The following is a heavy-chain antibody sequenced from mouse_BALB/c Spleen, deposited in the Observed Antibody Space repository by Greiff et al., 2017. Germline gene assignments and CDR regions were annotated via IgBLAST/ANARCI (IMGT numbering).Heavy chain of an antibody. D-gene: IGHD2-4*01. CDR2: INPSTGYT. J-gene: IGHJ4*01. CDR3: ARGDYDGIFYAMDY. CDR1: GYTFTSYW. Sequence: QVQLKESGAELAKPGASVKMSCKASGYTFTSYWMHWVKQRPGQGLEWIGYINPSTGYTEYNQKFKDKATLTADKSSSTAYMQLSSLTSEDSAVYYCARGDYDGIFYAMDYWGQGTSVTVSS. V-gene: IGHV1-7*01.